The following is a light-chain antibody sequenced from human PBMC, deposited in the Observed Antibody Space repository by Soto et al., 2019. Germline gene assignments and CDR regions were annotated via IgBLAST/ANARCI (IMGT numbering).Light chain of an antibody. V-gene: IGKV1-5*03. CDR2: KAS. J-gene: IGKJ3*01. CDR1: QSISSW. Sequence: DIQMTQSPSTLSASVGDRVTITCRASQSISSWLAWYQQKPGKAPKLLIYKASTLESGVPSRFSGSGSGTEFTLTISNLQPDDFATYYCQQYSSYLFTFGPGTKVDIK. CDR3: QQYSSYLFT.